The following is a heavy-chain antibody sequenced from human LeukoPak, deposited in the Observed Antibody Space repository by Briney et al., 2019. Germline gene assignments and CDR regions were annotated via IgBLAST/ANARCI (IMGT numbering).Heavy chain of an antibody. D-gene: IGHD2-15*01. V-gene: IGHV4-39*07. CDR1: GGSISSSSYY. CDR2: ISYSGST. Sequence: PSETLSLTCTVSGGSISSSSYYWGWIRQPPGKGLEWIGSISYSGSTYYNPSLKSRVTISGDTSKTQFSLKLSSVTAADTAVYYCARELLPYFDYWGQGTLVTVSS. J-gene: IGHJ4*02. CDR3: ARELLPYFDY.